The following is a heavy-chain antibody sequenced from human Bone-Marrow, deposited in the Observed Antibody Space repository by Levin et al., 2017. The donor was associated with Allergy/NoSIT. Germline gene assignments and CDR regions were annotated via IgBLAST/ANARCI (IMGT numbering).Heavy chain of an antibody. D-gene: IGHD2-15*01. V-gene: IGHV3-21*01. J-gene: IGHJ4*02. Sequence: GGSLRLSCAASGFTFSNYNMHWVRQSPGKGLEWVSSVSISGDHIYYTDSVKGRFTISRDNAKNSLYLQMNDLRAEDTAVYSCAVAPMTCSGGSCYHFDYWGQGALVTVSS. CDR3: AVAPMTCSGGSCYHFDY. CDR2: VSISGDHI. CDR1: GFTFSNYN.